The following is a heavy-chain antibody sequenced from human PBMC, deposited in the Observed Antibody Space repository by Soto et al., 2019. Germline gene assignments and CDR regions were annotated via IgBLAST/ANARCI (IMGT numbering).Heavy chain of an antibody. CDR3: ARVTHSKEYQLLLSTVCDY. Sequence: QVQLQESGPGLVKPSQTLSLTCTVSGGSISSGGYYWSWIRQHPGKGLEWIGYIYYSGSTYYNPSLKSRVTISVDTSKNQFALKLSSVTAEDTAVYYCARVTHSKEYQLLLSTVCDYWGQGTLVTVSS. CDR2: IYYSGST. J-gene: IGHJ4*02. D-gene: IGHD2-2*01. V-gene: IGHV4-31*03. CDR1: GGSISSGGYY.